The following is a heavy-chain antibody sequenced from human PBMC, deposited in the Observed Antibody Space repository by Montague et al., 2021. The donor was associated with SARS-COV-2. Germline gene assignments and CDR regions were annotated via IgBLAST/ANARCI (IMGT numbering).Heavy chain of an antibody. CDR1: GFSLTTSGVG. Sequence: PALVKPTQTLTLTCTFSGFSLTTSGVGVGWIRQPPGKALEWLAPIYWVVDKRSSPSLKSRLAITKDPPKKQVVLTLTNMDPVDTATASCARCDLVASDLFDHWGQGTLVTVSS. J-gene: IGHJ4*02. CDR3: ARCDLVASDLFDH. V-gene: IGHV2-5*02. CDR2: IYWVVDK. D-gene: IGHD2-2*01.